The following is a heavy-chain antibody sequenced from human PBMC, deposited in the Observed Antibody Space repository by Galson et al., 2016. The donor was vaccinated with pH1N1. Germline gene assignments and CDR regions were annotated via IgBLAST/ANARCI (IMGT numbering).Heavy chain of an antibody. CDR3: ATYRGSVVDAFEI. Sequence: SETLSLTCAVTGYSISSGYYWGWIRQPPGKGLEWIGSIYHSGSTYYTPSLKSRVTISADTSKTQVSLKLRSVTAADTAVYYCATYRGSVVDAFEIWGQGTMVTVSS. CDR2: IYHSGST. D-gene: IGHD4-23*01. V-gene: IGHV4-38-2*01. CDR1: GYSISSGYY. J-gene: IGHJ3*02.